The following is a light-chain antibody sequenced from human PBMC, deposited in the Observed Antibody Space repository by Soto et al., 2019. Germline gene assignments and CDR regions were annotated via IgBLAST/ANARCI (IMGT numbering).Light chain of an antibody. CDR3: QSYGDNNQV. CDR1: SGSIASNY. CDR2: EDN. V-gene: IGLV6-57*02. J-gene: IGLJ3*02. Sequence: NFMLTQPHSVSESPGKTVTLSCTGSSGSIASNYVQWYQQRPGSAPTTVIYEDNQRPSGVPDRFSGSIDSSSNSASLTISGLKTEDEADYYCQSYGDNNQVFGGGTKVTVL.